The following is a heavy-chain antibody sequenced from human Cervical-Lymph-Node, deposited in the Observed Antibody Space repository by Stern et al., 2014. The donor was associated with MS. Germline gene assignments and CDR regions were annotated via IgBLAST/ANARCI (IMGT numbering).Heavy chain of an antibody. J-gene: IGHJ3*02. CDR2: IYPGDSDT. Sequence: EVQLVESGAEVKKSGESLKISCKGAGYSFSSHWIAWVRQKPGKGLEWMGIIYPGDSDTRHSPSFQGQVSISVDKSTSTDYLQWSSLTDSDTAIYYCARQGNYHDSHAFDIWGQGTMVIVSS. CDR3: ARQGNYHDSHAFDI. D-gene: IGHD3-22*01. V-gene: IGHV5-51*01. CDR1: GYSFSSHW.